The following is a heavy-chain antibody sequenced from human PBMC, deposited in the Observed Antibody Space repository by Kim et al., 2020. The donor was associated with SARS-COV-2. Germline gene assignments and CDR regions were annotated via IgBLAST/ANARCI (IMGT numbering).Heavy chain of an antibody. CDR3: ATYYDILTGYSPPWFDP. V-gene: IGHV3-11*06. D-gene: IGHD3-9*01. J-gene: IGHJ5*02. Sequence: VKGRFTISRDNAKNSLYLQMNSLRAEDTAVYYCATYYDILTGYSPPWFDPWGQGTLVTVSS.